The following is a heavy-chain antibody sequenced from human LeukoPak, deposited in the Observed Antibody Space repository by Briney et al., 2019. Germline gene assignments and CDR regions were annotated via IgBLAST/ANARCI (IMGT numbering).Heavy chain of an antibody. CDR2: IYHSGST. J-gene: IGHJ4*02. CDR3: ARHRGLGGSSSYFDY. V-gene: IGHV4-38-2*01. CDR1: GYSISSGYY. D-gene: IGHD6-6*01. Sequence: SEALSLTCAVSGYSISSGYYWGWIRQPPGKGLEWIGSIYHSGSTYYNPSLKSRVTKSVDTSKNQFSLKLSSETAADTAVYYCARHRGLGGSSSYFDYWGQGTLVTVSS.